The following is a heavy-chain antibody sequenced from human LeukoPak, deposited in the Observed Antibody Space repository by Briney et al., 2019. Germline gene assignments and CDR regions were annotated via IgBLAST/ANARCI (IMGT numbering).Heavy chain of an antibody. CDR2: ISYDGSNK. Sequence: GGSLRLSCAASGFTFSNYAMHWVRQAPGRGLEWVAVISYDGSNKFYADSVKGRFTISRDNSKNTLHLQMNSLRAEDTAVYYCARSLATSYYYMDVWGKGTTVTVSS. J-gene: IGHJ6*03. D-gene: IGHD5-12*01. CDR1: GFTFSNYA. CDR3: ARSLATSYYYMDV. V-gene: IGHV3-30*04.